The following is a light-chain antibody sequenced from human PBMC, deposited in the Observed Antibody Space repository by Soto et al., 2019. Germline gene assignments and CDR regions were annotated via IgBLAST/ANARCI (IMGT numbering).Light chain of an antibody. V-gene: IGKV3-15*01. J-gene: IGKJ1*01. Sequence: EIVLTQSPATLSLSPGERVTLSCRASQSVSYNVAWYQQKSGQAPRLLIYGASTSATGIPARFSGSGSGTEFTLTISSLQSEDVAMYYCQHYHNWPPWTFGQGTKVEI. CDR2: GAS. CDR3: QHYHNWPPWT. CDR1: QSVSYN.